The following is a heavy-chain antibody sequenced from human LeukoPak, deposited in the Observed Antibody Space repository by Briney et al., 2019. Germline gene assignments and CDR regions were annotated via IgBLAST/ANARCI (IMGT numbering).Heavy chain of an antibody. Sequence: PSQTLSLTCTVSGGSISSGGYYWSWIRQPPGKGLEWIGYIYYSGSTNYNPSLKSRVTISVDTSKNQFSLKLSSVTAADTAVYYCAGQPLVGRTSGGFDYWGQGTLVTVSS. V-gene: IGHV4-61*08. D-gene: IGHD1-7*01. CDR2: IYYSGST. CDR1: GGSISSGGYY. CDR3: AGQPLVGRTSGGFDY. J-gene: IGHJ4*02.